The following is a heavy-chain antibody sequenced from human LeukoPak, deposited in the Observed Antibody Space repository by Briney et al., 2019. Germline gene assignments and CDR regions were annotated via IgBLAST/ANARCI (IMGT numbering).Heavy chain of an antibody. CDR3: ASGRVEMATNYFDN. D-gene: IGHD5-24*01. V-gene: IGHV4-30-2*01. CDR2: IFHSGSS. J-gene: IGHJ4*02. Sequence: SQTLSLTCTVSGGSICSGGHYWNWIRQPPGKGLELIGYIFHSGSSYYNPSLKSRVTISVDRSKNQFSLNLSSVTGADTAVYYCASGRVEMATNYFDNWGQGALVTVSS. CDR1: GGSICSGGHY.